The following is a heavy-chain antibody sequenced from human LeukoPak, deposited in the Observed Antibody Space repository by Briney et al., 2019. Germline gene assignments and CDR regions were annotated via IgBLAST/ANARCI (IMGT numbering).Heavy chain of an antibody. CDR1: GGSLSSYY. CDR2: IYYSGST. Sequence: SETLSPTCTVGGGSLSSYYWSWIRQPPGKGLEWIGYIYYSGSTNYNPSLKSRVTISVDTSKNQFSLKLGSVTAADTAVYYCARGPYYYESSGYFYWGQGTLVTVSS. J-gene: IGHJ4*02. V-gene: IGHV4-59*01. CDR3: ARGPYYYESSGYFY. D-gene: IGHD3-22*01.